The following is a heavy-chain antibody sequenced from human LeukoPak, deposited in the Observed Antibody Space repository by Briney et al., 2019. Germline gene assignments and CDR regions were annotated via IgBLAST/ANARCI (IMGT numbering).Heavy chain of an antibody. CDR2: INQRGSEI. CDR3: VRRYMATSAEDFDY. D-gene: IGHD3-16*02. J-gene: IGHJ4*02. Sequence: GGSLRLSCAASGFTFSNHWMTWVRQAPGKGLEGGANINQRGSEIYYVESVRGRFTISRDNAKNSLYLQMNTLRAEDTAVYYCVRRYMATSAEDFDYWGQGTLVTVFS. CDR1: GFTFSNHW. V-gene: IGHV3-7*01.